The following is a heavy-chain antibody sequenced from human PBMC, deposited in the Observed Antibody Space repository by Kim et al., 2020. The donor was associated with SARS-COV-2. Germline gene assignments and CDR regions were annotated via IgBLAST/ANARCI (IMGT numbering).Heavy chain of an antibody. CDR3: ARDHGDLGEPYYYYYYGMDV. CDR1: GFTFSSYW. CDR2: INSDGSST. D-gene: IGHD3-16*01. Sequence: GGSLRLSCAASGFTFSSYWMHWVRQAPGKGLVWVSRINSDGSSTSYADSVKGRFTISRNNAKNTLYLQMNSLRAEDTAVYYCARDHGDLGEPYYYYYYGMDVWGQGTTVTVSS. V-gene: IGHV3-74*01. J-gene: IGHJ6*02.